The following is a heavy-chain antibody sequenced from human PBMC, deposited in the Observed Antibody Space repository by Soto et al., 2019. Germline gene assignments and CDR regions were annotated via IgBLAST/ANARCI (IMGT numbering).Heavy chain of an antibody. CDR2: INPILGET. D-gene: IGHD3-16*01. Sequence: QVQLVQSGAEVKKPGSSVRVSCKASGTIFSSYTISWVRQAPGQGLEWMGRINPILGETNSAQKFQGRGALTADKTTKTAYMELNRRRLEDTAVYYCARGLGGRMDDWGQGTTVTVSS. J-gene: IGHJ6*02. V-gene: IGHV1-69*08. CDR1: GTIFSSYT. CDR3: ARGLGGRMDD.